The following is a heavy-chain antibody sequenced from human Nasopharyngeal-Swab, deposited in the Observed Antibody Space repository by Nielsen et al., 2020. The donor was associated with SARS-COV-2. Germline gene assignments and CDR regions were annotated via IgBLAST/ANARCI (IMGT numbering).Heavy chain of an antibody. CDR3: AKGGGTTGTVGLDI. V-gene: IGHV3-30*18. J-gene: IGHJ3*02. Sequence: GESLKISCAASGFTFSSYSMHWVRQAPGKGLEWVAVISYDGSNKYYADSVKGRFTISRDNSKNTLYLQMNSLRAEDTAVYYCAKGGGTTGTVGLDIWGQGTMVTVSS. CDR1: GFTFSSYS. D-gene: IGHD1-1*01. CDR2: ISYDGSNK.